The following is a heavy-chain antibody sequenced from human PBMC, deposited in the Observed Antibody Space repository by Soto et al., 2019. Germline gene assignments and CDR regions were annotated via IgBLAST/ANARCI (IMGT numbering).Heavy chain of an antibody. CDR3: AKGIAVAGIFYYGMDV. J-gene: IGHJ6*02. CDR1: GFTFSSYA. CDR2: ISGSGGST. V-gene: IGHV3-23*01. D-gene: IGHD6-19*01. Sequence: GGSLRLSCAASGFTFSSYAMSWVRQAPGKGLEWVSAISGSGGSTYYAESVKGRFTISRDNSKNTLYLQMNSLRAEDTAVYYCAKGIAVAGIFYYGMDVWGQGTTVTVSS.